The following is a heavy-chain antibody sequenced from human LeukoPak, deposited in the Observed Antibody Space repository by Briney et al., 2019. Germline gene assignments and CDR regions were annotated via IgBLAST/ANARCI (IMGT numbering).Heavy chain of an antibody. V-gene: IGHV3-7*01. D-gene: IGHD3-3*01. CDR1: GFTFSSYW. Sequence: PGGSLRLSCAASGFTFSSYWMSWVRQAPGKGLEWVANIKQDGSEKYYVDSVKGRITISRGNAKNSLYLQMNSLRAEDTAVYYCARDTYDFWSGYNFDYWGQGTLVTVSS. J-gene: IGHJ4*02. CDR3: ARDTYDFWSGYNFDY. CDR2: IKQDGSEK.